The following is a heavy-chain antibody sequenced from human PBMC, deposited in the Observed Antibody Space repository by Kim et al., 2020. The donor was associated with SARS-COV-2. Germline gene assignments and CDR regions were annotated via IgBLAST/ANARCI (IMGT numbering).Heavy chain of an antibody. CDR2: ISYDGSNK. J-gene: IGHJ4*01. CDR1: GFTFSSYA. D-gene: IGHD3-3*01. V-gene: IGHV3-30-3*01. Sequence: GGSLRLSCAASGFTFSSYAMHWVRQAPGKGLEWVAVISYDGSNKYYADSVKGRFTISRDNSKNTLYLQMNSLRAEDTAVYYCARGTDFWRGYSEYYFDY. CDR3: ARGTDFWRGYSEYYFDY.